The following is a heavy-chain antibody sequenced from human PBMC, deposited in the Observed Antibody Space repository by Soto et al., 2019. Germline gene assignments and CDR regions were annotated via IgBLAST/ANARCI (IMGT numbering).Heavy chain of an antibody. CDR2: IVVGSGNT. Sequence: ASVKVSCKASGFTFTSSAVQWVRQARGQRLEWIGWIVVGSGNTNYAQKFQERVTITRDMSTSTAYMELSGLRSEDTAVYYCAAGQVDCSGGSCYSYYYYYGMDVWGQGTTVTVSS. D-gene: IGHD2-15*01. J-gene: IGHJ6*02. V-gene: IGHV1-58*01. CDR3: AAGQVDCSGGSCYSYYYYYGMDV. CDR1: GFTFTSSA.